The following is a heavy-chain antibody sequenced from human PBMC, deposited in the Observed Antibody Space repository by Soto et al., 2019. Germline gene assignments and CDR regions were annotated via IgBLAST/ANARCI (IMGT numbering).Heavy chain of an antibody. Sequence: GASVKVSCKASGYTFTSYGISWVRQAPGQGLEWMGWISAYNGNTNYAQKLQGRVTMTTDTSTSTAYMELRSLRSDDTAVHYCARVATIFGVVTPPGYWGQGTLVTVSS. CDR2: ISAYNGNT. V-gene: IGHV1-18*01. J-gene: IGHJ4*02. CDR1: GYTFTSYG. D-gene: IGHD3-3*01. CDR3: ARVATIFGVVTPPGY.